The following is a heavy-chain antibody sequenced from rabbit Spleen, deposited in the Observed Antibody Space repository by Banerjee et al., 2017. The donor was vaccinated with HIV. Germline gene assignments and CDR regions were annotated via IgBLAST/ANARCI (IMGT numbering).Heavy chain of an antibody. CDR1: GFDFSGYF. CDR3: ARGGGGGGDGFDL. V-gene: IGHV1S45*01. CDR2: IYGSWTNT. Sequence: QQQLEESGGGLVKPGGTLTLTCKASGFDFSGYFMTWVRQAPGKGLEGIASIYGSWTNTYYASWAKGRFTISKTSSTTVTLQMTSLTVADTATYFCARGGGGGGDGFDLWGPGTLVTVS. J-gene: IGHJ4*01. D-gene: IGHD2-1*01.